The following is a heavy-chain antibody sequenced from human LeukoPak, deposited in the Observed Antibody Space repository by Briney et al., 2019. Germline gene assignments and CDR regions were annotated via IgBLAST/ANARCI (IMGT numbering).Heavy chain of an antibody. J-gene: IGHJ3*02. CDR2: INTNTGNP. D-gene: IGHD2-21*02. CDR3: ARDVLTATFDI. CDR1: GYSFTGYA. V-gene: IGHV7-4-1*02. Sequence: ASVKVSCKASGYSFTGYAMNWVRQAPGQGLEWMGWINTNTGNPSYVQGFTGRFVFSLDTSVSTAYLQISSLEAEDTAVYYCARDVLTATFDIWGQGTMVTVSS.